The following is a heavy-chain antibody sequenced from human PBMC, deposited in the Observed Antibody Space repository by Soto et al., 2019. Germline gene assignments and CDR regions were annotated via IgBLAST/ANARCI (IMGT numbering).Heavy chain of an antibody. CDR3: ARSPYSSSRYYVY. CDR2: IYYSGST. CDR1: GGSISSGGYY. V-gene: IGHV4-31*03. D-gene: IGHD6-13*01. Sequence: SETLSLTCTVSGGSISSGGYYWSWIRQHPGKGLEWIGYIYYSGSTYYNPSLKSRVTISVDTSKNQFSLKLSSVTAADTAVYYCARSPYSSSRYYVYWGQGTLVTVST. J-gene: IGHJ4*02.